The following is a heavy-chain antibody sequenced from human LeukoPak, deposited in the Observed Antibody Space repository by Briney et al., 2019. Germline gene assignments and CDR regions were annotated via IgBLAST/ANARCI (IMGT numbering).Heavy chain of an antibody. CDR2: MNPNSGNT. CDR1: GYTFTPYD. V-gene: IGHV1-8*01. Sequence: GASVKVSCKASGYTFTPYDLNWVRQAAGQGLEWMGWMNPNSGNTGNAQKFQGRVTMTRNTSISTAYMELTSLTSEDTPVYFCARIAAPGNRRLNFWGQGTLVTVSS. D-gene: IGHD6-13*01. J-gene: IGHJ4*02. CDR3: ARIAAPGNRRLNF.